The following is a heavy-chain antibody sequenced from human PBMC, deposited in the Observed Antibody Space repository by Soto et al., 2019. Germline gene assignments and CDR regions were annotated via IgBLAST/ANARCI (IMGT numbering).Heavy chain of an antibody. Sequence: SVKVSCKASGFTFTSSAVHWVRQARGQRLEWIGWIVVGSGNTNYAQKFQERVTITRDMSTSTAYMELSSLRSEDTAVYYCAAGSSNTYYDFWSGSLDVWGQGTTVTVSS. CDR1: GFTFTSSA. V-gene: IGHV1-58*01. CDR2: IVVGSGNT. D-gene: IGHD3-3*01. CDR3: AAGSSNTYYDFWSGSLDV. J-gene: IGHJ6*02.